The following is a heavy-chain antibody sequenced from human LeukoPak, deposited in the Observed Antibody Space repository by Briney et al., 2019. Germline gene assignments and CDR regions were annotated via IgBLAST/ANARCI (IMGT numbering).Heavy chain of an antibody. V-gene: IGHV3-21*01. J-gene: IGHJ6*03. Sequence: GGSLRLSCAASGFTFSSYSMNWVRQAPGKGLEWVSSISSSSSYIYYADSVKGRFTISRDNAKNSLYLQMNSLRAEDTAVYYCARARAAAGTLGYYYYYMDVWGKGTTVTVSS. CDR3: ARARAAAGTLGYYYYYMDV. CDR2: ISSSSSYI. CDR1: GFTFSSYS. D-gene: IGHD6-13*01.